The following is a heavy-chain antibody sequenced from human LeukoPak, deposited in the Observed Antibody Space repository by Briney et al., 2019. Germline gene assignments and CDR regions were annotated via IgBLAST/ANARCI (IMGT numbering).Heavy chain of an antibody. V-gene: IGHV3-23*01. CDR2: LGARGDI. Sequence: PGGPLSLSCVGSGSTFSYYAMTWVRQTPRKGLEWISSLGARGDIYYADSVQGRFTISRDNPNNAAHLQMNSLRPEDTAIYYCTKRGPGPVAGSYDFWGQGTLVTVSS. J-gene: IGHJ4*02. CDR1: GSTFSYYA. CDR3: TKRGPGPVAGSYDF. D-gene: IGHD6-19*01.